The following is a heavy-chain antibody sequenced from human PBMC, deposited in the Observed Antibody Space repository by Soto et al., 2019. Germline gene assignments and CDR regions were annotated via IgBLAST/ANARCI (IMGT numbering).Heavy chain of an antibody. V-gene: IGHV3-74*01. CDR3: HAYYYGSGSPTNV. D-gene: IGHD3-10*01. Sequence: EVQLVESGGGSVQPGGSLRLSCAASGFTFSSYWMHWVRQAPGKGLVWVSRINNDGSSTSYADSVKGRFTISRDNAKNTLYLQMNSLRDEDTAVYYFHAYYYGSGSPTNVWGQGTTVTVSS. CDR1: GFTFSSYW. J-gene: IGHJ6*02. CDR2: INNDGSST.